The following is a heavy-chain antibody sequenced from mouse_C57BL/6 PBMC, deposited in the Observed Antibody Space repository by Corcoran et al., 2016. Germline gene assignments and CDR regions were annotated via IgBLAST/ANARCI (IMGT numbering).Heavy chain of an antibody. Sequence: QIQLVQSGPELKKPGETVKISCKASGYTFTTYGMSWVKQAPGKGLKWMGWINTYSGVPTYADDFKGRFAFSLETSASTAYLQINNLKIEDTATYFCARGHYYGSSYVGAMDYWGQGTSVTVSS. CDR2: INTYSGVP. CDR1: GYTFTTYG. V-gene: IGHV9-3*01. D-gene: IGHD1-1*01. CDR3: ARGHYYGSSYVGAMDY. J-gene: IGHJ4*01.